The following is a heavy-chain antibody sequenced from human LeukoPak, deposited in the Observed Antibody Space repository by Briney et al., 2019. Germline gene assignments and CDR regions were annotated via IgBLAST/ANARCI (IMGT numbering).Heavy chain of an antibody. J-gene: IGHJ3*02. V-gene: IGHV3-9*01. CDR2: TSWNSGSI. CDR1: GFTFDDYA. D-gene: IGHD1-1*01. Sequence: PGRSLRLSCAASGFTFDDYAMHWVRQAPGKGLEWVSGTSWNSGSIGYADSVKGRFTISRDNAKNSLYLQMNSLRAEDTALYYCAKVYNWNDMGAFDIWGQGTMVTVSS. CDR3: AKVYNWNDMGAFDI.